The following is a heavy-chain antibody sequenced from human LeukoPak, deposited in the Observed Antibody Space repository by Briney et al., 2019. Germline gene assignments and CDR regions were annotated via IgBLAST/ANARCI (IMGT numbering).Heavy chain of an antibody. CDR3: ASKSVVKSAVDY. V-gene: IGHV4-38-2*02. CDR2: INHSGST. CDR1: GYSISSGYY. D-gene: IGHD6-19*01. J-gene: IGHJ4*02. Sequence: SETLSLTCTVSGYSISSGYYWGWIRQPPGKGLEWIGEINHSGSTNYNPSLKSRVTISVDTSKNQFSLKLSSVTAADTAVYYCASKSVVKSAVDYWGQGTLVTVSS.